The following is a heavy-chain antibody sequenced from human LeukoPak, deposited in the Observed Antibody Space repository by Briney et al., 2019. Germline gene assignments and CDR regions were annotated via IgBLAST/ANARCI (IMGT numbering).Heavy chain of an antibody. D-gene: IGHD2-15*01. Sequence: ASVKVSCKASGYTFSGYYMHWVRQAPGQGLEWMGWIDPNSGGTNYAQKFQGRVTMTRDTSISTAYMELNSPRSDDTAVYYCARGRMGGGNDYWGQGTLVTVSS. V-gene: IGHV1-2*02. J-gene: IGHJ4*02. CDR3: ARGRMGGGNDY. CDR2: IDPNSGGT. CDR1: GYTFSGYY.